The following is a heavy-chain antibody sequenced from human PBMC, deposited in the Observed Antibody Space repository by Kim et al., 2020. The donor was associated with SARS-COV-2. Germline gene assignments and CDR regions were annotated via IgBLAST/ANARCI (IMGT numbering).Heavy chain of an antibody. CDR2: ISSSSTI. CDR3: TRGGADY. J-gene: IGHJ4*02. CDR1: GFTFSSYS. Sequence: GGSLRLSCAASGFTFSSYSMNWVRQAPGKGLEWVSYISSSSTIYYADSLKGRFTISRDNAKNSLYLQMNSLRDEDTAVYYCTRGGADYWGQGTLVNVSS. V-gene: IGHV3-48*02. D-gene: IGHD1-26*01.